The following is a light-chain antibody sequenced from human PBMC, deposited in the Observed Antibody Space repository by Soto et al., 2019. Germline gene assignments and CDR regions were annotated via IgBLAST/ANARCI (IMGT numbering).Light chain of an antibody. CDR2: AAS. V-gene: IGKV3-11*01. J-gene: IGKJ4*01. CDR3: QQRSDWPPSLT. Sequence: EIVFTQSPAPLSFSPGERATLSFSARQSVRNSLAWYQQKPGQAPRLLIYAASHRATGIPTRFSGSGSGTDFILTITSLEPEDVAVYYCQQRSDWPPSLTFGGGTKVDIK. CDR1: QSVRNS.